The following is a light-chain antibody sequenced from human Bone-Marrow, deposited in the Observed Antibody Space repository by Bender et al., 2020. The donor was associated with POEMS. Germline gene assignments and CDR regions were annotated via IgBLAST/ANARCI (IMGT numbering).Light chain of an antibody. CDR2: HDT. Sequence: SYDLAQPPSVSVSPGQTATISCFGDDLGDKYAFWYQQKPGQSPLLVIFHDTKRPSGIPERFSGSNSGNTATLTISGTQAMDEADYYCQAWVSNTAVFGGGTKLTVL. J-gene: IGLJ3*02. CDR3: QAWVSNTAV. V-gene: IGLV3-1*01. CDR1: DLGDKY.